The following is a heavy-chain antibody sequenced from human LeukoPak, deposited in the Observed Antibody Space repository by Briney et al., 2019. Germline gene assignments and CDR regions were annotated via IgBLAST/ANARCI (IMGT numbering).Heavy chain of an antibody. CDR3: ARDRENTAMVQFDY. V-gene: IGHV3-21*01. CDR2: ISSSSSYI. D-gene: IGHD5-18*01. CDR1: GFTFSSYS. Sequence: GGSLRLSCAASGFTFSSYSMNWVRQAPGKGLEWVSSISSSSSYIYYADSVKGRFTISRDNAKNSLYLQMNSLRAEDTAVYYCARDRENTAMVQFDYWGQGTLVTVSS. J-gene: IGHJ4*02.